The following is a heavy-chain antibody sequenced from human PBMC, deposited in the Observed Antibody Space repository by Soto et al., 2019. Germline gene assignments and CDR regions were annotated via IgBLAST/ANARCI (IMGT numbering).Heavy chain of an antibody. CDR1: GYSCTSYW. J-gene: IGHJ4*01. V-gene: IGHV5-51*01. D-gene: IGHD2-2*01. CDR3: ARHLVGSTRGNFDY. CDR2: IYPYDSDT. Sequence: GECLKISCKTSGYSCTSYWIGWVRQMPGKGMEWMGNIYPYDSDTRYSPSFKGQVTISADTSITTAYLQWSGLRASDTAMYFCARHLVGSTRGNFDYWGQGTLVTVSS.